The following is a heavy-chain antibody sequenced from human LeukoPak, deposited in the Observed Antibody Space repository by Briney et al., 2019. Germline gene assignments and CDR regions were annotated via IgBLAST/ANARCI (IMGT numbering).Heavy chain of an antibody. CDR3: ASISGYCSSTSCYDPRFDY. J-gene: IGHJ4*02. CDR1: GYTFTSYG. D-gene: IGHD2-2*01. Sequence: ASVKVSCKASGYTFTSYGISWVRQAPGQGLEWMGWISAYNGNTNYAQKLQGRVTMTTDTSTSTAYMELRSLRSEDTAVYYCASISGYCSSTSCYDPRFDYWGQGTLVTVSS. V-gene: IGHV1-18*01. CDR2: ISAYNGNT.